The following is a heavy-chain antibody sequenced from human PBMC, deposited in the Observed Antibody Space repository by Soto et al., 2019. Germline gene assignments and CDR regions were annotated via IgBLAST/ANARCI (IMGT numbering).Heavy chain of an antibody. CDR1: GASLRIGDYY. Sequence: PSETLSLTCIVSGASLRIGDYYWTWIRQPPGKGLEWIGLIYKSWTAKYNPSLSSRVSISVDTSKNQVFLSLKYVTAADTAVYYCVRALGSRFMEWPRFDPWGQGKLVTVS. D-gene: IGHD3-3*01. CDR3: VRALGSRFMEWPRFDP. V-gene: IGHV4-30-4*01. CDR2: IYKSWTA. J-gene: IGHJ5*02.